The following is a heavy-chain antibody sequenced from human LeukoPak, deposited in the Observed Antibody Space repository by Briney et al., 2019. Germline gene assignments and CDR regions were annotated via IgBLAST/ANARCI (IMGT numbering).Heavy chain of an antibody. D-gene: IGHD3-16*02. CDR1: GGSISSYY. CDR2: IYTSGST. J-gene: IGHJ4*02. V-gene: IGHV4-4*07. CDR3: ARDSSYYDYVWGSYRMYYFDY. Sequence: SETRSLICTVSGGSISSYYGRWDRQPDGKGLEWVGRIYTSGSTNYNPSLKRRVTISVDTSKNQFSLKLSSVTAADTAVYYCARDSSYYDYVWGSYRMYYFDYWGQGTLVTVSS.